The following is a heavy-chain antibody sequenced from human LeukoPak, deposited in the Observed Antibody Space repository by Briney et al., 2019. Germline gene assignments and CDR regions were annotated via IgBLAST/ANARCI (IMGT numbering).Heavy chain of an antibody. J-gene: IGHJ4*02. Sequence: PSETLSLTCTVSGGSISSSSYYWGWIRQPPGKGLEWIGSIYYSGSTYYNPSLKSRVTISVDTSKNQFSLKLSSVTAADTAVYYCARHSKATDFDYWGQGTLVTVSS. CDR1: GGSISSSSYY. CDR3: ARHSKATDFDY. CDR2: IYYSGST. V-gene: IGHV4-39*01.